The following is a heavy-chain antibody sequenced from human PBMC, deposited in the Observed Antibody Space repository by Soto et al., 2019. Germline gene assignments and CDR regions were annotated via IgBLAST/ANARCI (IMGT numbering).Heavy chain of an antibody. D-gene: IGHD6-19*01. CDR3: ARPFSSGWYGDFDF. CDR1: GFAFSSYA. CDR2: ISYDASNK. J-gene: IGHJ4*02. Sequence: QVQLVESGGGVVQPGRSLRLSCAASGFAFSSYAMHWVRRAPGKGLEWVAVISYDASNKYYADSVKGRFTISRGNSKKTMYLQMSSLRAEDTAVYYCARPFSSGWYGDFDFWGQGTLVAVSS. V-gene: IGHV3-30-3*01.